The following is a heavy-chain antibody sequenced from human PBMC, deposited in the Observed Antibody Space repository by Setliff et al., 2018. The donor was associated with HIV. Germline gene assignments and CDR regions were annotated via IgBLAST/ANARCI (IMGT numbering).Heavy chain of an antibody. CDR2: IHSSGST. J-gene: IGHJ4*02. CDR1: GDSIISSRNF. D-gene: IGHD1-26*01. V-gene: IGHV4-39*01. Sequence: SETLSLTCTVSGDSIISSRNFWGWIRQPPGKGLEWIGNIHSSGSTYYNPSLKSRVFISVDLSINQFSLKLHSVTAADTAVYYCASGEDSGAYGEPYDSWGQGALVTVSS. CDR3: ASGEDSGAYGEPYDS.